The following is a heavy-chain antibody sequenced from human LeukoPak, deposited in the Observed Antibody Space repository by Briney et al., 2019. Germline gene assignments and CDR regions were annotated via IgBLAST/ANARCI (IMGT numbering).Heavy chain of an antibody. CDR2: INHSGST. Sequence: PSETLSLTCTVSGGSISSYYWSWIRQPPGKGLEWIGEINHSGSTNYNPSLKSRVTISVDTSKNQFSLKLSSVTAADTAVYYCARVGGSYQLLGFGYYFDYWGQGTLVTVSS. D-gene: IGHD2-2*01. CDR3: ARVGGSYQLLGFGYYFDY. CDR1: GGSISSYY. V-gene: IGHV4-34*01. J-gene: IGHJ4*02.